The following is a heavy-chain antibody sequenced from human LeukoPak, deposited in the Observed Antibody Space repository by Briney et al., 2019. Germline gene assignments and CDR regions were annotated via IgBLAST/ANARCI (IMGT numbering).Heavy chain of an antibody. J-gene: IGHJ4*02. CDR3: ARFEFHDFWSGVDY. Sequence: SVKVSCQTSGDTFTNYPIHWVRQAPGQGLEWVGGITPPNGAGKYAQKFHGRVTITADESTKTVYMDLSSLTSDDTAVYYCARFEFHDFWSGVDYWGRGTLLTVSS. CDR1: GDTFTNYP. D-gene: IGHD3-3*01. CDR2: ITPPNGAG. V-gene: IGHV1-69*01.